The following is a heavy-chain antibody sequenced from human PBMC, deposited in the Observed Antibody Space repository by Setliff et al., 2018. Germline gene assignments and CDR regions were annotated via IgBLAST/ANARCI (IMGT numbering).Heavy chain of an antibody. CDR1: GYTFNNYA. J-gene: IGHJ6*03. Sequence: GASVKVSCKASGYTFNNYAINWVRQAPGQGLEWMGWINTDTGNPTSAQGFTGRFVFSLDTSVSTAYLQISSLKAEDTALYYCARVGDIITIFGVITPDYYYYMDVWGTGTTVTVSS. V-gene: IGHV7-4-1*02. D-gene: IGHD3-3*01. CDR2: INTDTGNP. CDR3: ARVGDIITIFGVITPDYYYYMDV.